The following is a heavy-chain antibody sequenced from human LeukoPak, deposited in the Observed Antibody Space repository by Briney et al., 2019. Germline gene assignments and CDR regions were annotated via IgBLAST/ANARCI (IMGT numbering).Heavy chain of an antibody. CDR1: GFTFGDYA. D-gene: IGHD3-10*01. J-gene: IGHJ5*02. Sequence: GGSLRLSCTASGFTFGDYAMTWVRQAPGKGLEWVSYISSSGSTIYYADSVKGRFTISRDNAKNSLYLQMNSLRAEDTAVYYCAREFGLQEGGYNWFDPWGQGTLVTVSS. V-gene: IGHV3-11*04. CDR2: ISSSGSTI. CDR3: AREFGLQEGGYNWFDP.